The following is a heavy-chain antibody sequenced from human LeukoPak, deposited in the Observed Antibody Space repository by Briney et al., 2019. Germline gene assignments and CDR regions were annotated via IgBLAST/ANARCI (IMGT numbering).Heavy chain of an antibody. CDR2: IYYSAST. J-gene: IGHJ4*02. CDR1: GGSISSGDYC. Sequence: PSETLSLTCTVSGGSISSGDYCWSWIRQPPGKGLEWIGSIYYSASTYYNPSLKSRVTISVDTSKNQISLKLSSVTAADTAVYYCARGVGAYYHDSSGPPDYWGQGTLVTVSS. V-gene: IGHV4-30-4*01. D-gene: IGHD3-22*01. CDR3: ARGVGAYYHDSSGPPDY.